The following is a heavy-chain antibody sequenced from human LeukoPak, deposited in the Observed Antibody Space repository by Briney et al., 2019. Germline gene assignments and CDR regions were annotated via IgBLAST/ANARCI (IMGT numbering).Heavy chain of an antibody. D-gene: IGHD3-16*02. V-gene: IGHV1-18*01. CDR2: ISAYNGNT. Sequence: ASVKVSCKASGYTFTSYGISWVRQAPGQGLEWMGWISAYNGNTNYAQKLQGRVTMTTDTSTSTAYMELRSLRSDDTAVYYCARVMITFGGVIASDFDYWGQGTLVTVSS. CDR1: GYTFTSYG. J-gene: IGHJ4*02. CDR3: ARVMITFGGVIASDFDY.